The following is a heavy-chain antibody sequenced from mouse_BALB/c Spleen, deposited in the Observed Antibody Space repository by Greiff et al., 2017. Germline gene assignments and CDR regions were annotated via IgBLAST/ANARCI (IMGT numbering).Heavy chain of an antibody. V-gene: IGHV1-7*01. CDR1: GYTFTSYW. J-gene: IGHJ4*01. Sequence: QVQLQHSGAELAKPGASVKMSCKASGYTFTSYWMHWVKQRPGQGLEWIGYINPSTGYTEYNQKFKDKATLTADKSSSTAYMQLSSLTSEDSAVYYCARGTAGAMDYWGQGTSVTVSS. CDR2: INPSTGYT. CDR3: ARGTAGAMDY. D-gene: IGHD3-3*01.